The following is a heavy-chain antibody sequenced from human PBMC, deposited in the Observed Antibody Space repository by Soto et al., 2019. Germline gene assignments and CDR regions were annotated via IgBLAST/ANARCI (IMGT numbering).Heavy chain of an antibody. D-gene: IGHD4-17*01. CDR3: ARRTVGWHFDL. J-gene: IGHJ2*01. CDR1: GFTFSIYA. Sequence: EVQLLESGGGLVQPGGSLRLSCAASGFTFSIYAMNWVRQAPGKGLEWVSVISGSGGSTYYADSVKGRFTISRDNSKDTLSLQMNSLRAEDTAVYSCARRTVGWHFDLWGRGTLVTVSS. CDR2: ISGSGGST. V-gene: IGHV3-23*01.